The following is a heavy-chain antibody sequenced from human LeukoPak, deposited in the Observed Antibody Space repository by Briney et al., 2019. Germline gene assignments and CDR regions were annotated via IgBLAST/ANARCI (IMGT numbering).Heavy chain of an antibody. CDR3: ARQGGSGWSPDY. CDR1: GGSISSYY. Sequence: SETLSLTCTVSGGSISSYYWSWIRQPPGKGLEWIGYIYYSGSTNYNPSLKSRVTISVDTSKNRFSLKLSSVTAADTAVYYCARQGGSGWSPDYWGQGTLVTVSS. CDR2: IYYSGST. D-gene: IGHD6-19*01. V-gene: IGHV4-59*08. J-gene: IGHJ4*02.